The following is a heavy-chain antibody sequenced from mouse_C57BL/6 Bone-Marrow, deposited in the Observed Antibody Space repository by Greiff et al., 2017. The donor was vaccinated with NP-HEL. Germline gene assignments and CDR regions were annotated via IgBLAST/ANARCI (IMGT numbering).Heavy chain of an antibody. D-gene: IGHD1-1*01. CDR3: ASHYYGSSYYAMDY. V-gene: IGHV2-5*01. Sequence: VQLVESGPGLVQPSQSLSITCTVSGFSLTSYGVHWVRQSPGKGLEWLGVIWRGGSTDYTAAFMSRLSITKDNSKSQVFFKMNSLQADDTAIYYCASHYYGSSYYAMDYWGQGTSVTVSS. J-gene: IGHJ4*01. CDR2: IWRGGST. CDR1: GFSLTSYG.